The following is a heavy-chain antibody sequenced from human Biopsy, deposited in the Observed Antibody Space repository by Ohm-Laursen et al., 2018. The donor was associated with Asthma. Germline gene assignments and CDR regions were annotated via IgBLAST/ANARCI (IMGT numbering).Heavy chain of an antibody. V-gene: IGHV1-3*01. Sequence: ASVKVSCNASGYTFINYAIHWVRQAPGQRLEWMGWINAGNGNTKYSQKFQGRVTISRDTSASTAYMDLSSLRSEDTAVYYCARTYYDFLTGQVNDAFDMWGQGTMVTVSS. CDR1: GYTFINYA. J-gene: IGHJ3*02. D-gene: IGHD3-9*01. CDR2: INAGNGNT. CDR3: ARTYYDFLTGQVNDAFDM.